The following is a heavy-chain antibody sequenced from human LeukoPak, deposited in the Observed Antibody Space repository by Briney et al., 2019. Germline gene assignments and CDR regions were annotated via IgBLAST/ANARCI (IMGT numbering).Heavy chain of an antibody. CDR2: IYTSGST. D-gene: IGHD3-3*01. J-gene: IGHJ4*02. V-gene: IGHV4-4*07. CDR1: GGSISSYY. CDR3: AKESVFGVVEDY. Sequence: PSETLSLTCTVSGGSISSYYWSWIRQPAGKGLEWIGRIYTSGSTNYNPSLKSQVTMSVDTSKNQFSLKLSSVTAADTAVYYCAKESVFGVVEDYWGQGTLVTVSS.